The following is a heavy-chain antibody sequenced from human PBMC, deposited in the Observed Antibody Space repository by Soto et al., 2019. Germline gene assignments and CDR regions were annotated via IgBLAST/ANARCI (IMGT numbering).Heavy chain of an antibody. CDR2: IIPIFGTA. D-gene: IGHD3-10*01. V-gene: IGHV1-69*13. CDR1: GGTFSSYA. CDR3: ARAYYYGSGSSTAPYYFEY. J-gene: IGHJ4*02. Sequence: ASVKVSCKASGGTFSSYAISWVPQAPGQGLEWRGGIIPIFGTANYAQKFQGRVTITADESTSTAYMELSSLRSEDTAVYYCARAYYYGSGSSTAPYYFEYWGQGTLVTVSS.